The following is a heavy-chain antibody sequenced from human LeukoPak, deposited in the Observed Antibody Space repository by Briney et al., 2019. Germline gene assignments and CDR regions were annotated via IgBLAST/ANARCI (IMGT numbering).Heavy chain of an antibody. CDR1: GFTFSSYA. D-gene: IGHD2-2*01. J-gene: IGHJ4*02. V-gene: IGHV3-23*01. CDR3: AKDGIYCSSTSCYPNFDY. CDR2: ISGSGGST. Sequence: PGGSLRLSCAASGFTFSSYAMSWVRQAPGKGLEWVSAISGSGGSTYYADSVKGRFTISRDNSKNTLYLQMNSLRAEDTAVYYCAKDGIYCSSTSCYPNFDYWGQGTLVTVSS.